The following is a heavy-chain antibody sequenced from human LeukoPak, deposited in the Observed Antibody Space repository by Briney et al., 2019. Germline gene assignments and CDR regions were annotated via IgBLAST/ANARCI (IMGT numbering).Heavy chain of an antibody. CDR2: ISSNGSYV. J-gene: IGHJ6*02. D-gene: IGHD3-3*01. V-gene: IGHV3-21*04. CDR3: ARGDYHLDV. Sequence: GGSLRLSCAASGFTFSSYSMNWVRQAPGKGLEWVSSISSNGSYVYAADSVKGRFTISRDKAQNSLYLQMNSLRADDTAVYYCARGDYHLDVWGQGTLVTVSS. CDR1: GFTFSSYS.